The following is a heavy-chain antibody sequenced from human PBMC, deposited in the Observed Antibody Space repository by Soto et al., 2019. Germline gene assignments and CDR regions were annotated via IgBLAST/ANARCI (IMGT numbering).Heavy chain of an antibody. CDR3: ATDDDYVDNGLDY. CDR1: GFTFSKHG. V-gene: IGHV3-33*03. D-gene: IGHD4-17*01. CDR2: IVADWWSQ. Sequence: QVQLVESGGGVVQPGTSLRLSCAASGFTFSKHGMHWVRQAPGKGLEWMVVIVADWWSQHHADSVRGRFTISRDNSKNMFFLQMKSLRADDTAVYFCATDDDYVDNGLDYWGQGTLVTVSS. J-gene: IGHJ4*02.